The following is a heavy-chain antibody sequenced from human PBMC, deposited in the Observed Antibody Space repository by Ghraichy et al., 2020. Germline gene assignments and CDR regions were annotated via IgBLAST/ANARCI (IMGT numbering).Heavy chain of an antibody. Sequence: SGPTLVKPTQTLTLTCTFSKFSLSTSGVGVGWIRQPPGKALEWLALIYWNDDKRYSPSLKSRLTITKDTSKNQVVLTLTNMDPVDTGTYFCAHSRFGEYDYVWGSYYFYGMDFWGQGTTVTVSS. D-gene: IGHD3-16*01. J-gene: IGHJ6*02. CDR2: IYWNDDK. CDR1: KFSLSTSGVG. CDR3: AHSRFGEYDYVWGSYYFYGMDF. V-gene: IGHV2-5*01.